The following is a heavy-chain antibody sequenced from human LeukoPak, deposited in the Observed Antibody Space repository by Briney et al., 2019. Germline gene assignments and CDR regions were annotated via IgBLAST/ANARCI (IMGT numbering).Heavy chain of an antibody. CDR2: IYYSGGT. V-gene: IGHV4-31*03. J-gene: IGHJ4*02. D-gene: IGHD5-18*01. Sequence: SETLSLTCTVSGGSISSGGYYWSWIRQHPGKGLEWIGYIYYSGGTYYNPSLKSRVTISVDTSKNQFSLKLSSVTAADTAVYYCARGPSYSYGKDFDYWGQGTLVTVSS. CDR1: GGSISSGGYY. CDR3: ARGPSYSYGKDFDY.